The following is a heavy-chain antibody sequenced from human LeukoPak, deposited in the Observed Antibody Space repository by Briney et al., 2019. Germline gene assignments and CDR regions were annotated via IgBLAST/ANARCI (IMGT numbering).Heavy chain of an antibody. J-gene: IGHJ4*02. CDR1: GGSISSYY. D-gene: IGHD3-3*01. V-gene: IGHV4-59*08. Sequence: SETLSLTCTVSGGSISSYYWSWIRQPPGKGLEWIGYIYYSGSTNYNPSLKSRVTISVDTSKNQFSLKLSSVTAADTAVYYCARHGTIFGVVIPEYYFDYWGQGALVTVSS. CDR2: IYYSGST. CDR3: ARHGTIFGVVIPEYYFDY.